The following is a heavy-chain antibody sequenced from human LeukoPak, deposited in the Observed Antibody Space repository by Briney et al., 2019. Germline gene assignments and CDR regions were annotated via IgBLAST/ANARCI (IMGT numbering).Heavy chain of an antibody. D-gene: IGHD3-10*01. V-gene: IGHV3-43D*03. Sequence: GGSLRLSCAASGFTFDDYAMHWVRQAPGKGLEWVSLISWDGGSTYYADSVKGRFTISRDNSKNSLYLQMNSLRAEDTALYYCAKGLWFGELSGIDYWGQGTLVTVSS. CDR1: GFTFDDYA. CDR2: ISWDGGST. J-gene: IGHJ4*02. CDR3: AKGLWFGELSGIDY.